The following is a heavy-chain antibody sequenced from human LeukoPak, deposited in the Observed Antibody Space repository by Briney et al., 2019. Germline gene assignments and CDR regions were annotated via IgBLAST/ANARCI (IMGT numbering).Heavy chain of an antibody. V-gene: IGHV1-2*02. CDR2: INPNSGGT. CDR1: GYTFTGYY. D-gene: IGHD3-3*01. J-gene: IGHJ5*02. Sequence: ASVKVSCKASGYTFTGYYMHWVRQAPGQGLEWMGWINPNSGGTNYAQNSKGRVTMTRDTSITTTYMELSSLISQDTPVYHCAWRKRRSNWFDPGGKGTLVTVS. CDR3: AWRKRRSNWFDP.